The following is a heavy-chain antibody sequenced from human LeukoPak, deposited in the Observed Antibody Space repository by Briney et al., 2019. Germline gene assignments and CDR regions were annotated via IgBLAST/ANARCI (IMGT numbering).Heavy chain of an antibody. CDR2: INHSGST. CDR1: GGSFSGYY. J-gene: IGHJ4*02. Sequence: MPSETLSLTCAVYGGSFSGYYWSWIRQPPGKGLEWIGEINHSGSTNYNPSLKSRVTISVDTSKNQFSLKLSSVTAADTAVYYCARGNYGDYNYFDYWGQGTLVTVSS. D-gene: IGHD4-17*01. V-gene: IGHV4-34*01. CDR3: ARGNYGDYNYFDY.